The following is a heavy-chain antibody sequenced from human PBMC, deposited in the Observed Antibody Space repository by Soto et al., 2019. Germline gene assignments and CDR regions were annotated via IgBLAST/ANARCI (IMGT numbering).Heavy chain of an antibody. J-gene: IGHJ3*02. V-gene: IGHV4-4*02. Sequence: QVQLQESGPGLVKPSGTLSLTCAVSGGSISSSNWWSWVRQPPGKGLERIGEIYHSGSTNYNPSLKSRVTISVDKSKNQFSLKLSSVTAADTAVYYCARIHYYDSSGYPPGGDAFDIWGQGTMVTVSS. CDR1: GGSISSSNW. CDR3: ARIHYYDSSGYPPGGDAFDI. D-gene: IGHD3-22*01. CDR2: IYHSGST.